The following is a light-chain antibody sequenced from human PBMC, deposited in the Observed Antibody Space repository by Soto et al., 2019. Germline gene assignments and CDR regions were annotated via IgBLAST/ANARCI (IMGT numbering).Light chain of an antibody. Sequence: EIVLTKSPSTRCLFTDARVRLSCRASQYINTRLAWYQHRPGQAPRRLIYQTSLRAAGIPARFSASGSGTDFTLTISDVQPEDFALDYCHQRQSLPRTFGQGTKVDIK. J-gene: IGKJ1*01. V-gene: IGKV3-11*01. CDR2: QTS. CDR1: QYINTR. CDR3: HQRQSLPRT.